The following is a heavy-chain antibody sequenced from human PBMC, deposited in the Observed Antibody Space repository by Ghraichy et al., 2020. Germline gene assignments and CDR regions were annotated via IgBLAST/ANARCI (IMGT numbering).Heavy chain of an antibody. D-gene: IGHD6-19*01. CDR1: GFTFSSYA. Sequence: GGSLRLSCAASGFTFSSYAMSWVRQAPGKRLEWVSAISGSGGSTYYADSVKGRFTISRDNSKNTLYLQMNSLRAEDTAVYYCAKVSPYSSGPGADYWGQGTLVTVSS. J-gene: IGHJ4*02. CDR3: AKVSPYSSGPGADY. CDR2: ISGSGGST. V-gene: IGHV3-23*01.